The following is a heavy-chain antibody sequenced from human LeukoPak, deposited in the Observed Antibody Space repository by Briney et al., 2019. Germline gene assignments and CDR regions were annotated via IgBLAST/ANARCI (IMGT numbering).Heavy chain of an antibody. Sequence: GASVKVSCKASGYTFIDYWIHWVRQAPGQGLEWMGRININSGGINYAQKFQGRVTMTRATSISTAYMELRSLRSDDTAVYYCARAYSSSSPRYYYYYYMDVWGKGTTVTVSS. J-gene: IGHJ6*03. D-gene: IGHD6-6*01. CDR3: ARAYSSSSPRYYYYYYMDV. CDR2: ININSGGI. V-gene: IGHV1-2*06. CDR1: GYTFIDYW.